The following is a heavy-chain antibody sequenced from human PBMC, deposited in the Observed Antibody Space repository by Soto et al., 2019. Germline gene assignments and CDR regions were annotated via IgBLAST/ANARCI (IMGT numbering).Heavy chain of an antibody. Sequence: EVQLVESGGGLVQPGGSLRLSCAASGFTFSSYDMHWVRQATGKGLEWVSAIGTAGDTYYPGSVKGRFTISRENAKNSLYLQMNSLRAGDTAVYYCARDIDECVFDPWGQGTLVTVSS. CDR1: GFTFSSYD. CDR2: IGTAGDT. CDR3: ARDIDECVFDP. D-gene: IGHD2-15*01. J-gene: IGHJ5*02. V-gene: IGHV3-13*01.